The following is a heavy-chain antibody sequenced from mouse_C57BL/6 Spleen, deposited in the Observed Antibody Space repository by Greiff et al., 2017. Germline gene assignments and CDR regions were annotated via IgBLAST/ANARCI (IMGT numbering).Heavy chain of an antibody. D-gene: IGHD2-4*01. J-gene: IGHJ2*01. V-gene: IGHV7-3*01. CDR2: IRNKANGYTT. CDR1: GFTFTDYY. Sequence: EVQVVESGGGLVQPGGSLSLSCAASGFTFTDYYMSWVRQPPGKALEWLGFIRNKANGYTTEYSASVKGRFTISRDNSQSILYLQMNALRAEDSATYYCARWNCDYDGAYYFDYWGQGTTLTVSS. CDR3: ARWNCDYDGAYYFDY.